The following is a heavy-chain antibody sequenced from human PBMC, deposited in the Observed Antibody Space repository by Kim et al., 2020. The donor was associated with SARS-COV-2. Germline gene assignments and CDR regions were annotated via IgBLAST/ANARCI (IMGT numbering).Heavy chain of an antibody. Sequence: GGSLRLSCTTSGFTFTGHAMSWVRQAPGKGLEWVSSIDGSDGTTYYVDSVKGRFSISRDDSKNTLYLQMSALRADDTAAYYCLKGGWGWIWDYWCQATLV. D-gene: IGHD2-21*01. CDR1: GFTFTGHA. CDR3: LKGGWGWIWDY. J-gene: IGHJ4*02. CDR2: IDGSDGTT. V-gene: IGHV3-23*01.